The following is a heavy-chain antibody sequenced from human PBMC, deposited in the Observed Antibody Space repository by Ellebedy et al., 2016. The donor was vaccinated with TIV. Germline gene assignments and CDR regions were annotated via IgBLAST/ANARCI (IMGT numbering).Heavy chain of an antibody. Sequence: PGGSLRLSCAASAFTFNSYIMHWVRQAPGKGLEWVAVISYDANNRYYADSVKGRFTISRDNSKYTLYLQMTSLTTDDTAVYYCARDREDYYYYYMDVWGKGTTVTVSS. CDR2: ISYDANNR. V-gene: IGHV3-30*03. CDR1: AFTFNSYI. J-gene: IGHJ6*03. D-gene: IGHD5-24*01. CDR3: ARDREDYYYYYMDV.